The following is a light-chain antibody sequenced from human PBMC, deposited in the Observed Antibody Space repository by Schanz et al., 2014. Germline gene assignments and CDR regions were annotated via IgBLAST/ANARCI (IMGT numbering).Light chain of an antibody. CDR3: QQYNNWLTT. CDR2: DIS. CDR1: QSVSSY. J-gene: IGKJ1*01. V-gene: IGKV3-11*01. Sequence: EIVLTQSPATLSLSPGERATLSCRASQSVSSYLAWYQQKPGQAPSLLIYDISNRATGIPARFSGSGSGTEFTLTISSLQSEDVAVYYCQQYNNWLTTFGQGTRVEIK.